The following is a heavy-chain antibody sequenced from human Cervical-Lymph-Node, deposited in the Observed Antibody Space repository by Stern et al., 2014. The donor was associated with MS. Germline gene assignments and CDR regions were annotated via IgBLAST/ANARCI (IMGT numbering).Heavy chain of an antibody. Sequence: AQLMQSGAEVQKPWASVKVSCKASGYTFTSYGISSVQQAPGKRLERMGWISAYNGNTNYAQKLQGRVTMTTDTSTSTAYMELRSLRSDDTAVYYCARGLLGSENAFDIWGQGTMVTVSS. CDR2: ISAYNGNT. CDR1: GYTFTSYG. V-gene: IGHV1-18*01. CDR3: ARGLLGSENAFDI. J-gene: IGHJ3*02. D-gene: IGHD2-15*01.